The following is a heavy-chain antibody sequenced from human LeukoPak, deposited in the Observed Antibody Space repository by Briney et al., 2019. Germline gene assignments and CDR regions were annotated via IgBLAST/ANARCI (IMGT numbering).Heavy chain of an antibody. CDR1: GFTFSSYA. V-gene: IGHV3-23*01. J-gene: IGHJ4*02. D-gene: IGHD1-26*01. CDR2: ISGSGGST. CDR3: ARDQGEVGATGFDY. Sequence: PGGSLRLSCAASGFTFSSYAMSWVRQAPGKGLEWVSAISGSGGSTYYADSVKGRFTISRDNAKNSLYLQMNSLRAEDTAVYYCARDQGEVGATGFDYWGQGTLVTVSS.